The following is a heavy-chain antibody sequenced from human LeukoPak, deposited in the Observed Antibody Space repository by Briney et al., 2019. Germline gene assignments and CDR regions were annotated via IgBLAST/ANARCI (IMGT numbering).Heavy chain of an antibody. CDR3: ARGPGALPLNPYLSGMDV. CDR1: GFTSSDYY. CDR2: IRDKVKSYTT. Sequence: GGSLRLSCAASGFTSSDYYMDWVRQAPGKGLEWVGRIRDKVKSYTTEFAASVKGRFTISRDESKNSLDLQMNSLKIEDTAVYYCARGPGALPLNPYLSGMDVWGQGTTVTV. J-gene: IGHJ6*02. V-gene: IGHV3-72*01. D-gene: IGHD1-26*01.